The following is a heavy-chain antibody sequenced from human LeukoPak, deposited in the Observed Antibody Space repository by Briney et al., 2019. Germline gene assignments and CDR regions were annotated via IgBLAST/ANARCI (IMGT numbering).Heavy chain of an antibody. CDR2: INPNSGGT. J-gene: IGHJ4*02. D-gene: IGHD4-17*01. V-gene: IGHV1-2*02. CDR1: GYTFTGYY. Sequence: ASVKLSCKASGYTFTGYYMHWVRQAPGQGLEWMGWINPNSGGTNYAQKFQGRVTMTRDTSISTAYMELSRLRSDDTAVYYCATADYGDYRASAYWGQGTLVTVSS. CDR3: ATADYGDYRASAY.